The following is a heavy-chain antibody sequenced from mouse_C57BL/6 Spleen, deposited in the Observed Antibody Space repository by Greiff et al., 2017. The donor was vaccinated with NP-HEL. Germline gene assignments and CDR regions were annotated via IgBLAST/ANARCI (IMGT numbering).Heavy chain of an antibody. Sequence: DVHLVESGGGLVQPKGSLKLSCAASGFSFNTYAMNWVRQAPGKGLEWVARIRSKSNNYATYYADSVKDRFTISRDDSESMLYLQMNNLKTEDTAMYYCVRHSYDGYYYAMDYWGQGTSVTVSS. CDR3: VRHSYDGYYYAMDY. V-gene: IGHV10-1*01. D-gene: IGHD2-3*01. J-gene: IGHJ4*01. CDR2: IRSKSNNYAT. CDR1: GFSFNTYA.